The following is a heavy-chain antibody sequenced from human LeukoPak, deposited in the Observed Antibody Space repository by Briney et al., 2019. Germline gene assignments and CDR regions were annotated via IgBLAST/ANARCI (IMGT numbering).Heavy chain of an antibody. D-gene: IGHD2/OR15-2a*01. CDR2: ISSRSSDI. CDR3: SRREGDSTSHQGDFDY. CDR1: GFTFNIYT. J-gene: IGHJ4*02. V-gene: IGHV3-21*01. Sequence: GGSLRLSCAASGFTFNIYTMIWVRQSPGKGLEWVSSISSRSSDIHYADSVKGRLTITRDNAKNSLYLQMNSLRAEDTAVYYCSRREGDSTSHQGDFDYWGQGTLVTVSA.